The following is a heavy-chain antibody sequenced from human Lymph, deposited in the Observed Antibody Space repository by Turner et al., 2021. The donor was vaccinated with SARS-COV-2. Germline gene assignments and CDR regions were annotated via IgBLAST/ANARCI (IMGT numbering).Heavy chain of an antibody. Sequence: QVQLVQSGAEVKKPGSSVRVACKASGGTFSTYTISWVRQAPGQGLEWMGGIIPIFGTANYAQKFQGRVTITADESTSTAYMELSSLRSEDTAVYYCTRGETIAAHYDYWGQGTLVTVSS. CDR3: TRGETIAAHYDY. J-gene: IGHJ4*02. V-gene: IGHV1-69*01. D-gene: IGHD6-6*01. CDR1: GGTFSTYT. CDR2: IIPIFGTA.